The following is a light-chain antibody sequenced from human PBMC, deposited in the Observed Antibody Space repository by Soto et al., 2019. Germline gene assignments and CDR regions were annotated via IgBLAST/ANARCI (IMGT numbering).Light chain of an antibody. V-gene: IGKV3-11*01. CDR2: DAS. CDR1: QSVSSH. J-gene: IGKJ1*01. CDR3: VQRTSWPWT. Sequence: EIVLTQSPGTLSLSPGERATLSCRASQSVSSHLAWYQQKPGQAPRLLIYDASNRATGIPARFSGSGSGTDFTITISRLEHDGVAVYHCVQRTSWPWTCGQGSKVEIK.